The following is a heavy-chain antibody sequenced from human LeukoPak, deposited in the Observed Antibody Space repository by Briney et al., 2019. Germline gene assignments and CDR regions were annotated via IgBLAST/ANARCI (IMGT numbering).Heavy chain of an antibody. CDR1: GFTFSSYG. CDR2: ITSNSANM. Sequence: GGSLRLSCAASGFTFSSYGMHWVRQAPGKGLEWVSSITSNSANMYYGDSVKGRFTISRDNAKNSLYLQMNSLRAEDTAVYYCAREAYGSGNYPFDLWGQGTLVTVSS. CDR3: AREAYGSGNYPFDL. J-gene: IGHJ4*02. V-gene: IGHV3-21*01. D-gene: IGHD3-10*01.